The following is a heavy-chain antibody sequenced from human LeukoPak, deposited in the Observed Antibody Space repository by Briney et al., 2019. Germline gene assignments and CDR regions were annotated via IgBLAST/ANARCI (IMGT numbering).Heavy chain of an antibody. CDR1: GYTFTSYD. D-gene: IGHD6-13*01. Sequence: ASVKVSFKASGYTFTSYDINWVRQAPGQGLEWMGWMNPNCGNTGYAQKFQGRVTMTRNTSISTDYMELRSLRSEDTAVYYCAREGVSWYSYGMDVWGQGTTVTVSS. J-gene: IGHJ6*02. CDR3: AREGVSWYSYGMDV. CDR2: MNPNCGNT. V-gene: IGHV1-8*01.